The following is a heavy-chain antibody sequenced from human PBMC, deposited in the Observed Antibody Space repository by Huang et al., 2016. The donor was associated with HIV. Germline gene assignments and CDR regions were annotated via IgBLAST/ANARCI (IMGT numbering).Heavy chain of an antibody. Sequence: QVQLEQSGAEVVKPGASVNVSCEASGYTFSGYYIHWVRQAPGQGLGWMGGINPKNGAIDYARKFQVMVVMTRDTSIYTTYMQLNRLRSDDAAVYFCTRGGEGGLLSKLTRVLDYWGQGTPVAVST. V-gene: IGHV1-2*02. CDR2: INPKNGAI. CDR1: GYTFSGYY. D-gene: IGHD3-9*01. J-gene: IGHJ4*02. CDR3: TRGGEGGLLSKLTRVLDY.